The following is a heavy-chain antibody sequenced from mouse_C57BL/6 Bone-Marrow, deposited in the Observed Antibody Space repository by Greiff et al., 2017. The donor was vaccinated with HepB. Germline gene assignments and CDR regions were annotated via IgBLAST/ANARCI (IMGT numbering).Heavy chain of an antibody. J-gene: IGHJ3*01. D-gene: IGHD2-4*01. CDR3: SRHDYVAWFAY. CDR2: IDPEDGDT. V-gene: IGHV14-2*01. Sequence: VQLKESGAELVKPGASVKLSCTASGFNIKDYDMHWVKQRTEQGLEWIGRIDPEDGDTKYAPKFKGKATITADTSSNTAYLQLSSLTSEDTAVYYCSRHDYVAWFAYWGQGTLVTVSA. CDR1: GFNIKDYD.